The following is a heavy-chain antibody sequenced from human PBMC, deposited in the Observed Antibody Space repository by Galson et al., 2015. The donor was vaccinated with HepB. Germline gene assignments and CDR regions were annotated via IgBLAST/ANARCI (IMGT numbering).Heavy chain of an antibody. J-gene: IGHJ4*02. CDR2: IKSKTDGGTT. V-gene: IGHV3-15*01. CDR3: TTGVHDLDYGDYVDDY. Sequence: SLRLSCAASGFTFSNAWMSWVRQAPGKGLEWVSRIKSKTDGGTTDYAAPVKGRFTISRDDSKNTLYLQMNSLKTEDTAVYYCTTGVHDLDYGDYVDDYWGQGTLVTVSS. CDR1: GFTFSNAW. D-gene: IGHD4-17*01.